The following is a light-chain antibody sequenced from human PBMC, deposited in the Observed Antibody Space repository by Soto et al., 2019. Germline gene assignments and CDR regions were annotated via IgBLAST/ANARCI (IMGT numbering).Light chain of an antibody. CDR3: SSFTRSSTYV. CDR1: SSDVGAYNF. Sequence: QAVVTQPASVPGSPGQSITISCTGTSSDVGAYNFVSWYQQYPGKAPKVMIYEVNNRPSGVSNRFSGSKSGNTASLTISGLQAEDEADYYCSSFTRSSTYVFGSGTKLTVL. J-gene: IGLJ1*01. CDR2: EVN. V-gene: IGLV2-14*01.